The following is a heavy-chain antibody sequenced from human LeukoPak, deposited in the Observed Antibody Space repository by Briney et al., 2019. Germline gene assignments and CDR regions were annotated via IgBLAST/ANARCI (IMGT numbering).Heavy chain of an antibody. CDR1: GYIFSMFW. D-gene: IGHD6-13*01. CDR3: ARDVSARGPGLVAPGLLPLMNYFGFYMDV. CDR2: INPSRGST. V-gene: IGHV1-46*01. J-gene: IGHJ6*03. Sequence: EASVKVTCKTSGYIFSMFWMHWVRQAPGQGLEWMGIINPSRGSTAYAQKFQGRVNMTGDVTTNTVYMELSGVTSEDTGIYFCARDVSARGPGLVAPGLLPLMNYFGFYMDVWGKGTSVIVSS.